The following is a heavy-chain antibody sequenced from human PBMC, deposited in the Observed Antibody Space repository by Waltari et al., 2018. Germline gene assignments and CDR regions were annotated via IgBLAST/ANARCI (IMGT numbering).Heavy chain of an antibody. V-gene: IGHV1-69*01. J-gene: IGHJ4*02. CDR3: ATDTSPPY. Sequence: QVQLVQSGAEVKKPGSSVKVSCKASGGTFGRFAISWVRQAAGEGLEWMGGIIPKSGASNYAQKFQGRVTITADDSTRIAYMEVSSLRFEDTAVYFCATDTSPPYWGQGTLVIVSS. CDR1: GGTFGRFA. CDR2: IIPKSGAS. D-gene: IGHD2-2*01.